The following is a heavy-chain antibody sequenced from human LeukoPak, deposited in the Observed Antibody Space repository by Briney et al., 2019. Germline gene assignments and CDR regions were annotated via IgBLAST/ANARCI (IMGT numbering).Heavy chain of an antibody. D-gene: IGHD6-13*01. Sequence: SDTLSLTCTVSGGSISSYYWSWIRQPPGKGLEWIGYIYYRGSTNYNPSLKSRVTISVDTSKNQFSLKLSSVTAADTAVYYCAREVIAAAGTGFDPWGQGTLVTVSS. V-gene: IGHV4-59*01. J-gene: IGHJ5*02. CDR2: IYYRGST. CDR3: AREVIAAAGTGFDP. CDR1: GGSISSYY.